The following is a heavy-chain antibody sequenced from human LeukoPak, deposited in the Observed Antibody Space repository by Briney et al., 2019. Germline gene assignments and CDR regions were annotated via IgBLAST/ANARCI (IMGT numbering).Heavy chain of an antibody. V-gene: IGHV3-21*01. CDR1: GFTFSSYS. CDR3: ARDSMGYCSSTSCYTRLDYYYGMDV. Sequence: PGGSLRLSCAASGFTFSSYSMKWVRQAPGKGLEWVSSISSSSSYIYYADSVEGRFTISRDNAKNSLYLQMNSLRAEDTAVYYCARDSMGYCSSTSCYTRLDYYYGMDVWGQGTTVTVSS. CDR2: ISSSSSYI. J-gene: IGHJ6*02. D-gene: IGHD2-2*02.